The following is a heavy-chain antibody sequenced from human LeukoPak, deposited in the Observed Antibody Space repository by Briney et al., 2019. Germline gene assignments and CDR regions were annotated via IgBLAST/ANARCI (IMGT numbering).Heavy chain of an antibody. V-gene: IGHV3-21*01. J-gene: IGHJ4*02. CDR2: IRFTGSYI. CDR3: TRAGPRRDGYNRDY. CDR1: GFTFSHYS. D-gene: IGHD5-24*01. Sequence: GGSLRLSCAASGFTFSHYSMNWVRQAPGKGLEWVSSIRFTGSYIYYADSVKGRFTISRDDAKNLLSLQMISLRAEDTAVYYCTRAGPRRDGYNRDYWGQGTLVTVSS.